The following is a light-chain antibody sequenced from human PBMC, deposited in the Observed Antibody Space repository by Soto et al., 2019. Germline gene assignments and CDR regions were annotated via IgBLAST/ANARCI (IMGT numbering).Light chain of an antibody. Sequence: QSALTQPASVSGSPGQSITISCTGTSNDIGNYDYVSWFQQHPGKAPELMIYDVNHRPSGVSDRFSGSKSGNTASLTISGLQADDESDYYCSSYTTAGVIFGGGTQLTVL. CDR3: SSYTTAGVI. CDR2: DVN. V-gene: IGLV2-14*03. J-gene: IGLJ2*01. CDR1: SNDIGNYDY.